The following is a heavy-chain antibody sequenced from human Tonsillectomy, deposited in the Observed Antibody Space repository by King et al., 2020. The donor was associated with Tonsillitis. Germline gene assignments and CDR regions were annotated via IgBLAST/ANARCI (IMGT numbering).Heavy chain of an antibody. D-gene: IGHD3/OR15-3a*01. Sequence: QLQESGPGLVKPSQTLSLTCTVSGGSISSGIYYWSWIRQPAGKGLEWIGRIYTSGSTNINPSLKSRVTISVDTSKNQISLRLTSVTAADPAVYYCAREYYKFSFDPWGQGTLVTVSS. CDR2: IYTSGST. J-gene: IGHJ5*02. V-gene: IGHV4-61*02. CDR1: GGSISSGIYY. CDR3: AREYYKFSFDP.